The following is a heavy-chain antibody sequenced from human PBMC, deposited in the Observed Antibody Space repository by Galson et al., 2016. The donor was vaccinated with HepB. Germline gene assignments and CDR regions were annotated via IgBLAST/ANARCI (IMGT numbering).Heavy chain of an antibody. V-gene: IGHV1-2*04. CDR2: INPNNGGT. D-gene: IGHD2-15*01. CDR3: ARDRCSGGSCYSHSDLSFDY. Sequence: SVKVSCKASGYTFTGYYIHWVRQAPGQGLEWMGWINPNNGGTNYAQRFQGWVTMTRDTSTSTAYMELSRRKSDDTAVYYCARDRCSGGSCYSHSDLSFDYWGQGTLVTVSS. CDR1: GYTFTGYY. J-gene: IGHJ4*02.